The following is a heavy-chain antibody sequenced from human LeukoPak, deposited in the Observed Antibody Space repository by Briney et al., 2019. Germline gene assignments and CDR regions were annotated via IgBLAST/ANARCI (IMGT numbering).Heavy chain of an antibody. D-gene: IGHD2-2*01. CDR3: AKAACGSTSCQYYYYYGMDV. CDR2: TSGSGGST. V-gene: IGHV3-23*01. J-gene: IGHJ6*02. CDR1: GFTFSTYA. Sequence: GGSLRLSCAASGFTFSTYAMSWVRQAPGKGLEWVSDTSGSGGSTYYADSVKGRFTISRDNSKNTLYLQMNSLRAEDTAVYYCAKAACGSTSCQYYYYYGMDVWGQGTTVTVSS.